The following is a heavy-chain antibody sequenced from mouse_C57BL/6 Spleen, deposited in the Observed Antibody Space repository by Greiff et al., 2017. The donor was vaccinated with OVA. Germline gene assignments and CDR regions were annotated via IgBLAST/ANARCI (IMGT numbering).Heavy chain of an antibody. CDR2: IYPGSGST. D-gene: IGHD2-4*01. J-gene: IGHJ3*01. Sequence: QVQLQQSGAELVKPGASVKMSCKASGYTFTSYWITWVKQRPGQGLEWIGDIYPGSGSTNYNEKFKSKATLTVDTSSSTAYMQLSSLTSEDSAVYYCARSDYVLAWFAYWGQGTLVTVSA. CDR3: ARSDYVLAWFAY. V-gene: IGHV1-55*01. CDR1: GYTFTSYW.